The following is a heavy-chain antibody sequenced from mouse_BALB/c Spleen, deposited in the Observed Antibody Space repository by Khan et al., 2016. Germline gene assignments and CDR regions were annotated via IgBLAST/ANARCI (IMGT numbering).Heavy chain of an antibody. Sequence: QIQLVQSGPELKKPGETVRISCKASGYTFTNYGMNWVKQAPGKGLKWMGWINTYTGEPTYADDFKGRFAFSLATSASTAYLQINNLKNEDTATYFCASPDYGSSRGFAYWGQGTLVTVSA. CDR3: ASPDYGSSRGFAY. J-gene: IGHJ3*01. V-gene: IGHV9-3-1*01. D-gene: IGHD1-1*01. CDR2: INTYTGEP. CDR1: GYTFTNYG.